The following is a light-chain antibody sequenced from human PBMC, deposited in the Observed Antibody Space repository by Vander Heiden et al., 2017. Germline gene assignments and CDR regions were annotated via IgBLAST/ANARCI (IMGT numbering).Light chain of an antibody. Sequence: ESVFTHSPGTLSLSPGERATLSCRASQSVSTNYLAWYQQKPGQAPKLLIHAASSRATSIPDRFSGSGSGTDFTLTISRLEPEDFAVYYCQHYGRSLTFGQGTKVEIK. V-gene: IGKV3-20*01. CDR1: QSVSTNY. CDR2: AAS. CDR3: QHYGRSLT. J-gene: IGKJ2*01.